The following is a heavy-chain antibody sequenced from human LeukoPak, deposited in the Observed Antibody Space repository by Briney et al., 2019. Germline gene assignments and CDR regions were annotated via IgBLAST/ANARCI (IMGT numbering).Heavy chain of an antibody. J-gene: IGHJ3*02. D-gene: IGHD3-22*01. Sequence: GGSLRLSCAASGFTFSSYWMSWVRQAPGKGLEWVANIKQGGSEKYYVDSVKGRFTISRDNAKNSLYLQMNSLRAEDTAVYYCARVRDYYDSSGYYYELNDAFDIWGQGTMVTVSS. CDR3: ARVRDYYDSSGYYYELNDAFDI. CDR2: IKQGGSEK. V-gene: IGHV3-7*01. CDR1: GFTFSSYW.